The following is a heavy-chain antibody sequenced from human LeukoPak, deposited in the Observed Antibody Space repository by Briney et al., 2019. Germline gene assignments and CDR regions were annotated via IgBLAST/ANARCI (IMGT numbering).Heavy chain of an antibody. CDR1: GFTFSGYA. V-gene: IGHV3-23*01. Sequence: GGSLRLSCEASGFTFSGYAMNWVRQAPGKELEWVSGISESGDRTLYAASVKGRFTISRDNSKNTVYLRMNSLRAEDTAIYYCASRDPCSGDICYGLGYWGQGTPVTVSS. J-gene: IGHJ4*02. D-gene: IGHD2-15*01. CDR3: ASRDPCSGDICYGLGY. CDR2: ISESGDRT.